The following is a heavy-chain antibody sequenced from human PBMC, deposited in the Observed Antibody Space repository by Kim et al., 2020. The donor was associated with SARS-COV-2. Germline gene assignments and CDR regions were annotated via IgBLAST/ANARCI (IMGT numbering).Heavy chain of an antibody. CDR3: AKDHELGIMSTVYYYMAV. V-gene: IGHV3-30*18. J-gene: IGHJ6*03. CDR2: ISYDASNK. D-gene: IGHD7-27*01. Sequence: GGSLRLSCAASGFTFSSYGMHWVRQAQGKGLEWVAVISYDASNKYYEDSVKGRFTISRDNSKNTLYLQMNRLRAEDTAVYYCAKDHELGIMSTVYYYMAVWGKGTTVTVSS. CDR1: GFTFSSYG.